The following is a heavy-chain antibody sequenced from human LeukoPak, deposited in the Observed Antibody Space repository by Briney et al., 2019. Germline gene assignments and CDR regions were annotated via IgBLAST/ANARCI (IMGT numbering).Heavy chain of an antibody. J-gene: IGHJ4*02. D-gene: IGHD4-17*01. CDR3: AKMTTVPPGDADGFDY. CDR2: ISGSGGST. CDR1: GFTFSSYA. Sequence: GGSLRLSCAASGFTFSSYAMSWVRQAPGKGLEWVSAISGSGGSTYYADSVKGRFTISRDNSKNTLYLQMNSLRAEDTAVYYCAKMTTVPPGDADGFDYWGQGTLITASS. V-gene: IGHV3-23*01.